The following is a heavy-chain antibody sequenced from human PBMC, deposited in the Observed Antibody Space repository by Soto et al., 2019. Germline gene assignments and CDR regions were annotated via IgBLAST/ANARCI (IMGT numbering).Heavy chain of an antibody. J-gene: IGHJ3*01. D-gene: IGHD4-17*01. Sequence: GGSLRLSCAASGFSFSNYAMHWVRQAPDRGLEWVALISYDGINEYSAGSVKGRFTISRDNSKNTLYLQMNSLGPDDTGLYFCARAGPYGDDLSALDLWGQGTMVTVSS. CDR1: GFSFSNYA. V-gene: IGHV3-30*03. CDR3: ARAGPYGDDLSALDL. CDR2: ISYDGINE.